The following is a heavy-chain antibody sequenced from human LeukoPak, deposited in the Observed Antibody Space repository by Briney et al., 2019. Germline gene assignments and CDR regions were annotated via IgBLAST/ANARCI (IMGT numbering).Heavy chain of an antibody. V-gene: IGHV3-11*01. CDR1: GFTFSEYY. CDR3: ARETVAGTFDY. Sequence: GGSLRLSCAASGFTFSEYYMSWIRQAPGKGLEWVSDISSTADIVSYADFVLGRFTISRDNGDDSLSLQLNNLRAVDTAVYYCARETVAGTFDYWSQGTLVTVSS. D-gene: IGHD6-19*01. CDR2: ISSTADIV. J-gene: IGHJ4*02.